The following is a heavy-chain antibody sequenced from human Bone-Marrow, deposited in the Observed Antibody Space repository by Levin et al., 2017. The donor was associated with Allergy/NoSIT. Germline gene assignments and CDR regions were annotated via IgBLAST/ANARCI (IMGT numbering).Heavy chain of an antibody. V-gene: IGHV4-61*08. CDR3: ARGSRVGATVDFDY. J-gene: IGHJ4*02. Sequence: SETLSLTCSVSGGSLSRGGYCWTWIRQPPGKGLECIGYIYYSGGTNYNPSLNSRVSISIDTSKNQFSLKLSSVTAADTAVYYCARGSRVGATVDFDYWGQGTLVTVSS. CDR2: IYYSGGT. D-gene: IGHD1-26*01. CDR1: GGSLSRGGYC.